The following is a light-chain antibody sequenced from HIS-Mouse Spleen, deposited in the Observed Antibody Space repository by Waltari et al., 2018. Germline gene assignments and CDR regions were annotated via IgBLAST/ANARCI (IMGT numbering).Light chain of an antibody. J-gene: IGKJ1*01. CDR2: LGS. CDR3: MQALQTWT. CDR1: QSLLHSNGYNY. V-gene: IGKV2-28*01. Sequence: DIVMTQSPLSLPVTPGEPASISCRSSQSLLHSNGYNYLDWYLQKPGQSPQLLIYLGSNRASGVPDRFSGSGSGTDFTRKISRVEAEDVGVYYCMQALQTWTFGQGTKVEIK.